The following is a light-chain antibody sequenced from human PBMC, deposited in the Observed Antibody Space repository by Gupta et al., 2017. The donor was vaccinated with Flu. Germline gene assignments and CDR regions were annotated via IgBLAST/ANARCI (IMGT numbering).Light chain of an antibody. V-gene: IGLV2-23*01. J-gene: IGLJ1*01. CDR3: CSYAGSSTPYV. CDR1: SSDVGSYNL. CDR2: EGS. Sequence: QCALTQPGSVSGSPGQRLNITCTGPSSDVGSYNLVSWYQQHPGKAPKLMIYEGSKRPSGVSNRFSCSKSGNTASLTISGLQAEDEADYYCCSYAGSSTPYVFGTGTKVTVL.